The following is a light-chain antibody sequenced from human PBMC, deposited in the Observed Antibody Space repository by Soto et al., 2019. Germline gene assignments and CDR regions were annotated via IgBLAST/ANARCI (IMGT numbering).Light chain of an antibody. CDR1: QSIGSW. CDR2: DTF. V-gene: IGKV1-5*01. J-gene: IGKJ4*01. CDR3: QQYNSYSPLT. Sequence: DIQMTQSPSSLSASVGDRVSITCRASQSIGSWLAWYQQKPGKAPKLLMFDTFSLESGVPSRFSGSRSGTEFTLTISSLQPDDYAAYDCQQYNSYSPLTFGGGTKVEIK.